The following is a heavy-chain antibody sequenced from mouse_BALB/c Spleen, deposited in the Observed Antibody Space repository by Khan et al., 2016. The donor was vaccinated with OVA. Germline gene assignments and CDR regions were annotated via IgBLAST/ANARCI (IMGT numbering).Heavy chain of an antibody. CDR1: GYTFTSYW. V-gene: IGHV1-7*01. Sequence: QVQLKQSGAELAKPGASVKMSCKASGYTFTSYWMHWIKQRPGQGLEWIGYINPTSGYTDYNQKFKDKATLTADKSSSTAYMQLSSLTSDDSAVYYSERDRIDYWGQGTALTVSS. J-gene: IGHJ2*01. CDR2: INPTSGYT. CDR3: ERDRIDY.